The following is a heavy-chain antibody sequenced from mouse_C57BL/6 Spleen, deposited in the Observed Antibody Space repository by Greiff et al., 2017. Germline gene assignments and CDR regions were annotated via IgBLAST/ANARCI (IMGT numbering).Heavy chain of an antibody. CDR1: GFTFSSYT. V-gene: IGHV5-9*01. J-gene: IGHJ4*01. CDR3: ACSTVVPHYYAMDY. D-gene: IGHD1-1*01. CDR2: LSGGGGNT. Sequence: EVKLQESGGGLVKPGGSLKLSCAASGFTFSSYTMSWVRQTPEKRLEWVATLSGGGGNTYYPDSVKGRFTISRDNAKNTLYLQMSSLRSEDTALYYCACSTVVPHYYAMDYWGQGTSVTVSS.